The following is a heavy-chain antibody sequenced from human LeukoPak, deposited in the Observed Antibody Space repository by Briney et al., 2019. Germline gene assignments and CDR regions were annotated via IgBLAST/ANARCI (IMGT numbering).Heavy chain of an antibody. CDR3: ARPGLGFDAFDT. CDR1: GGSISSYY. D-gene: IGHD2-15*01. V-gene: IGHV4-59*01. Sequence: PSETLTLTCTVSGGSISSYYWSWIRQPPGKGLEWIGYIYYSGSTNYNPSLKSRVTISVDTSKNQFSLKLSSVTAADTAVYYCARPGLGFDAFDTWGQGTMVTVSS. J-gene: IGHJ3*02. CDR2: IYYSGST.